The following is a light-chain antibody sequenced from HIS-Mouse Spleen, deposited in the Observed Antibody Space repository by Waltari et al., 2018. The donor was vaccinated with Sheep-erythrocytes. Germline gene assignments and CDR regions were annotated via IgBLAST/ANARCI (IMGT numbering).Light chain of an antibody. CDR3: YSTDSSGNHRV. J-gene: IGLJ2*01. CDR2: EDS. Sequence: SYELTQPPSVSVSPGQTARITCSGDALPKKYAYWYQQKSGQAPVLVIYEDSKQPSGIPGGFSGSRSGAMATLTISGAQVEDEADYYCYSTDSSGNHRVFGGGTKLTVL. CDR1: ALPKKY. V-gene: IGLV3-10*01.